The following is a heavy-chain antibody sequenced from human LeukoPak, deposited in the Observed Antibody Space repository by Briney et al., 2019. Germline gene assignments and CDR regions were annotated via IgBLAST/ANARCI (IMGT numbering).Heavy chain of an antibody. CDR1: GFTFSSYG. CDR2: ISYDGSNK. CDR3: AKGPRYPFGYFDY. D-gene: IGHD3-10*01. V-gene: IGHV3-30*18. Sequence: GGSLRLSCAASGFTFSSYGMHWVRQAPGKGLEWVAVISYDGSNKYYADSVKGRFTISRDNSKNTLYLQMNSLRAEDTAVYYCAKGPRYPFGYFDYWGQGTLVTVSS. J-gene: IGHJ4*02.